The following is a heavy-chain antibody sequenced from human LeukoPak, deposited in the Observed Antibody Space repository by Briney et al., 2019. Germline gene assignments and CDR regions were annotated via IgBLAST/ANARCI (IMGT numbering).Heavy chain of an antibody. CDR3: ARKRNGYLYDSSGNYFDY. CDR1: GYSFTTYW. J-gene: IGHJ4*02. V-gene: IGHV5-51*01. CDR2: IYPDDSDI. D-gene: IGHD3-22*01. Sequence: GESLKISCKGSGYSFTTYWIGWVRQLPGKGLEWMAIIYPDDSDIRYSPSFQGQVTISADKSISTAYLQWSSLKASDTAMYYCARKRNGYLYDSSGNYFDYWGQGTLVTVSS.